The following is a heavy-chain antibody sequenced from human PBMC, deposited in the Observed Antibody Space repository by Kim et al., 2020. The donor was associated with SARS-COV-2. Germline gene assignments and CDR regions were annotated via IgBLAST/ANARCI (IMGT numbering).Heavy chain of an antibody. V-gene: IGHV3-43*02. CDR2: ISGDGGST. CDR3: AKDIEIGDSDYYFDY. D-gene: IGHD3-10*01. CDR1: GFTFDDYA. J-gene: IGHJ4*02. Sequence: GGSLRLSCAASGFTFDDYAMHWVRQAPGKGLEWVSLISGDGGSTYYADSVKGRFTISRDNSKNSLYLQMNSLRTEDTALYYCAKDIEIGDSDYYFDYWGQGTLVTVSS.